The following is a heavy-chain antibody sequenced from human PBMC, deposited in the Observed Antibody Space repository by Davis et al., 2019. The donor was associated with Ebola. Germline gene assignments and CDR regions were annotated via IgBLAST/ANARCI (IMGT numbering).Heavy chain of an antibody. D-gene: IGHD3-10*01. CDR1: GFSLSTSGVG. J-gene: IGHJ4*02. CDR3: ARVVQGVSTYYFDY. Sequence: SGPTLVKPTQTLTLTCTFSGFSLSTSGVGVGWIRQPPGKALEWLALIYWDDDKRYSPSLKSRLTITKDTSKNQVVLTMTNMDPVDTATYYCARVVQGVSTYYFDYWGQGTLVTVSS. V-gene: IGHV2-5*02. CDR2: IYWDDDK.